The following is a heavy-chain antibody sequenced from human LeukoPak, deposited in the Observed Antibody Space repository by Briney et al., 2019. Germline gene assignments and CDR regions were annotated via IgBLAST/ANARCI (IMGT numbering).Heavy chain of an antibody. J-gene: IGHJ4*02. Sequence: GGSLRLSCAASGFTFSSYEMNWVRQAPGKGLEWVSYISSSGSTIYYADSVKGRFTIPRDNAKNSLYLQMNSLRAEDTAVYYCARGESGYDSHFDYWGQGTLVTVSS. V-gene: IGHV3-48*03. CDR1: GFTFSSYE. D-gene: IGHD5-12*01. CDR2: ISSSGSTI. CDR3: ARGESGYDSHFDY.